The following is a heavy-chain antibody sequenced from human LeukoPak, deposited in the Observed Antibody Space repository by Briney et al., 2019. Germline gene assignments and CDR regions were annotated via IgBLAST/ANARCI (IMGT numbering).Heavy chain of an antibody. D-gene: IGHD1-26*01. CDR2: INHSGST. J-gene: IGHJ3*02. V-gene: IGHV4-34*01. Sequence: SETLSLTCAVYGGSFSGYYWSWIRQPPGKGLEWIGEINHSGSTNYNPSLKSRVTISVDTSKNQFSLRLNSVTAADTAVYYCARANSGSYSDAFDIWGQGTMVTVSS. CDR3: ARANSGSYSDAFDI. CDR1: GGSFSGYY.